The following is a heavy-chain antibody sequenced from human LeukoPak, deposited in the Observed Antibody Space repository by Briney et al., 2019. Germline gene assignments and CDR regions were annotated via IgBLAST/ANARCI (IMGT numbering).Heavy chain of an antibody. CDR3: ARDTAMATTGAFDI. D-gene: IGHD5-18*01. V-gene: IGHV3-53*01. Sequence: GGSLRLSCAASGFTVSSNYMSWVRQAPGKGLEWVSVIYSGGSTYYADSVKGRLTISRDNSKNTLYLQMNSLRAEDTAVYYCARDTAMATTGAFDIWGQGTMVTVSS. CDR2: IYSGGST. J-gene: IGHJ3*02. CDR1: GFTVSSNY.